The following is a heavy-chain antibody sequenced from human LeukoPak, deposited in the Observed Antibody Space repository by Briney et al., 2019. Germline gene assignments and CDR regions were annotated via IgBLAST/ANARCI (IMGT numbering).Heavy chain of an antibody. CDR2: IYYSGST. J-gene: IGHJ4*02. CDR1: GGSISSSY. V-gene: IGHV4-59*08. D-gene: IGHD6-19*01. Sequence: SETLSLTCTVSGGSISSSYWSWIRQPPGKGLEWIGYIYYSGSTNYNPSCKSRVAISVDTSKNQFSLKLSSVTAAHTAVYYCATWGIAVAGTFDYWGQGTLVTVST. CDR3: ATWGIAVAGTFDY.